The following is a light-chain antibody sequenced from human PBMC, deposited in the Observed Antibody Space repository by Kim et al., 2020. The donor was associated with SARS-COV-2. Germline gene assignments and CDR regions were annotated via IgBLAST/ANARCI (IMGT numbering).Light chain of an antibody. Sequence: EIVLTQSPGSLSLSPGERATLSCRASQSVSSSYLAWYQQKPGQAPRLLIYGASSRATGIPDRFSVSGSGTDFTLTISRLVPEDFAVYYCQQYGSSTWTFGQGTKMCIK. CDR2: GAS. CDR3: QQYGSSTWT. CDR1: QSVSSSY. V-gene: IGKV3-20*01. J-gene: IGKJ1*01.